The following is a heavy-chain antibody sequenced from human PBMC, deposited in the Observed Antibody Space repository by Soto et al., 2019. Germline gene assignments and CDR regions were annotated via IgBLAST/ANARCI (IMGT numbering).Heavy chain of an antibody. CDR2: IYYSGST. V-gene: IGHV4-59*08. CDR1: GGSISSYY. J-gene: IGHJ4*02. Sequence: SETLSLTCTVSGGSISSYYWSWVRQPPGKRLEWIGYIYYSGSTNYNPSLKSRVTISVDRSKNQFSLRLSSVTAADTAVYYCARSNYDILTGYLYYFDYWGQGTLVTVSS. D-gene: IGHD3-9*01. CDR3: ARSNYDILTGYLYYFDY.